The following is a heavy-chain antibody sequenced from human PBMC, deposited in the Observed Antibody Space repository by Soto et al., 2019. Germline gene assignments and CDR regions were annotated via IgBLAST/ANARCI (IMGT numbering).Heavy chain of an antibody. V-gene: IGHV4-28*01. CDR3: ARMAVTTFYYYAMDV. J-gene: IGHJ6*02. Sequence: PSETLSLTCAVYGYSIRSSGWWGWIRQPPGKGLEWIGYITHGGSTNYNPSPKRRVTMSVDPSKNQFSLNLTSVTAVDTAVYYCARMAVTTFYYYAMDVWGQGTTVTVSS. CDR2: ITHGGST. CDR1: GYSIRSSGW. D-gene: IGHD6-19*01.